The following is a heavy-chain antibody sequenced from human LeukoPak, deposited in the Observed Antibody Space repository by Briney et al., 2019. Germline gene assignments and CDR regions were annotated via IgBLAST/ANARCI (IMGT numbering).Heavy chain of an antibody. V-gene: IGHV3-23*01. D-gene: IGHD6-19*01. CDR3: AKGQTAGTYFDY. CDR1: GFTLSSYA. Sequence: GGSLRLSCAASGFTLSSYAMSWVRQAPGKGLEWVSTISGSGGGTYYADSVKGRFTISRDNSKNTLSLQMNSLRAEDTAVYYCAKGQTAGTYFDYWGQGTLVTVSS. CDR2: ISGSGGGT. J-gene: IGHJ4*02.